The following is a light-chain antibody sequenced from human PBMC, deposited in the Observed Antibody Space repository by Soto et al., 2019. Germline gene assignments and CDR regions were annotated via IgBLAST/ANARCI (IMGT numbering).Light chain of an antibody. J-gene: IGKJ1*01. CDR2: KAS. CDR3: QQYNSYWT. V-gene: IGKV1-5*03. Sequence: DIQMTQSPSTLSASVGDRVIITCRASQSINSWLAWYQQKPGKAPKLLIYKASSLESGVPSRFSGSGSGTEFTLTISSLRPDDFATYYCQQYNSYWTFGQGTKVEVK. CDR1: QSINSW.